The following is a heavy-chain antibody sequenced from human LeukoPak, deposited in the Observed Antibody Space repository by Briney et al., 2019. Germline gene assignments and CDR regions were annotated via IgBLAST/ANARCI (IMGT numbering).Heavy chain of an antibody. CDR3: AKDYSGYYK. CDR1: GFTFTNYA. J-gene: IGHJ4*02. Sequence: GGALRLSCAASGFTFTNYAMSWVRQAPGKGLEWVSGISDSGGSTYYADSVKGRFTISRDNSKNTLYLQMNTLRAEDTAVYYYAKDYSGYYKWGQGTLVTVSS. CDR2: ISDSGGST. V-gene: IGHV3-23*01. D-gene: IGHD5-12*01.